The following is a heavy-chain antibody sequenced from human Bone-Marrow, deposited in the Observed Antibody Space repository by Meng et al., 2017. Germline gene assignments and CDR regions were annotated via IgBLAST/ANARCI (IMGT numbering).Heavy chain of an antibody. J-gene: IGHJ4*02. CDR3: ARDNTMIGSFDY. CDR1: GGSFSGYY. CDR2: INHSGST. V-gene: IGHV4-34*01. D-gene: IGHD3-22*01. Sequence: QVQLQQWGAGLLKPSETLSLTGAVYGGSFSGYYWSWIRQPPGKGLEWIGEINHSGSTNYNPSLKSRVTISVDTSKNQFSLKLSSVTAADTAVYYCARDNTMIGSFDYWGQGTLVTVSS.